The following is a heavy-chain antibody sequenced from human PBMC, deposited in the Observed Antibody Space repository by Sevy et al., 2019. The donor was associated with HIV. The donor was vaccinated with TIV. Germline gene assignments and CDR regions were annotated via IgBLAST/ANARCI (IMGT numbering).Heavy chain of an antibody. CDR3: ARVRPYDTRGFDD. V-gene: IGHV3-21*01. D-gene: IGHD3-22*01. J-gene: IGHJ4*02. CDR2: ISSSGSYI. CDR1: GFTFRSYT. Sequence: GGSLRLSCVASGFTFRSYTMKWVRQAPGKGLECVSSISSSGSYIYYADSVKGRFTISRDDAKNSLYLQMNTLRAEDAALYDCARVRPYDTRGFDDWGQGTLVTVSS.